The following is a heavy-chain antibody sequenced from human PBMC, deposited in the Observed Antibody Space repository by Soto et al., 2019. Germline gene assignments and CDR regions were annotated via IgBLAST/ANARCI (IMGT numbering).Heavy chain of an antibody. Sequence: GGSLRLSCAASGFTFSTFWMHWVRQAPGKGLVWVSRINRDGSKTTYAASVKGRFTISRDNAKNTVYLQMDSLRAEDTAVYYCATVDTNSYHWLVPWGQGPLFTVSS. V-gene: IGHV3-74*01. J-gene: IGHJ5*02. D-gene: IGHD5-18*01. CDR1: GFTFSTFW. CDR2: INRDGSKT. CDR3: ATVDTNSYHWLVP.